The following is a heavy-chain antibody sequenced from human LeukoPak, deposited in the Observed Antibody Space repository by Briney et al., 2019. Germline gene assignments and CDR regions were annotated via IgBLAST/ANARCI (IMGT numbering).Heavy chain of an antibody. CDR3: AKDGDRSGWPLYFQQ. Sequence: PGGSLRLSYAASAFTFSSYAMSCVRHAPGKGLESVPSISGSGGSTYYADSVKGRFTISTDKTTNSLYLQMDSLKAEHPAIYYCAKDGDRSGWPLYFQQWGEGTLVTVSS. V-gene: IGHV3-23*01. CDR1: AFTFSSYA. D-gene: IGHD6-19*01. J-gene: IGHJ1*01. CDR2: ISGSGGST.